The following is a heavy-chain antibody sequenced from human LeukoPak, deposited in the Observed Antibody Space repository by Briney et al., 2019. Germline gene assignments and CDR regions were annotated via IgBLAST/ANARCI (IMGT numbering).Heavy chain of an antibody. J-gene: IGHJ4*02. CDR3: AREGWELSYYFDY. V-gene: IGHV3-21*01. CDR1: GFTFSSYS. D-gene: IGHD1-26*01. CDR2: ISSSSSYI. Sequence: PGGSLRLSCAASGFTFSSYSMNWVRQAPGKGLEWVSSISSSSSYIYYADSVKGRFTISRDNAKNSLYLQMNSLRAKDTAVYYCAREGWELSYYFDYWGQGTLVTVSS.